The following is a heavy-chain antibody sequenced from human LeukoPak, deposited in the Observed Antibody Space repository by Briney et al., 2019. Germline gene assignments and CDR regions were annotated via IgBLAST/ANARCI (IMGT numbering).Heavy chain of an antibody. Sequence: APVKVSCKASGYTFTSYDINWVRQATGQGLEWMGWMNPNSGNTGYAQKFQGRVTMTRNTSISTAYMELSSLRAEDTALYYCARTPSTGDLNWFDPWGQGTLVTVSS. D-gene: IGHD7-27*01. CDR2: MNPNSGNT. CDR3: ARTPSTGDLNWFDP. CDR1: GYTFTSYD. J-gene: IGHJ5*02. V-gene: IGHV1-8*01.